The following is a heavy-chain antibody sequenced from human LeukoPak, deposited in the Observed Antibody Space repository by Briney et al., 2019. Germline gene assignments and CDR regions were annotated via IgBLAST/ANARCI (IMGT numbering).Heavy chain of an antibody. CDR2: IYYSGST. CDR3: ARGVQYVVSQHGNWFDP. Sequence: SETLSLTCTVSGGSISNGDHYWSWIRQHPGKGLEWIGHIYYSGSTYYNPSLKSRVTISVDTSKNQFSLKLSSVTAADTAVYYCARGVQYVVSQHGNWFDPWGQGTLVTVSS. J-gene: IGHJ5*02. D-gene: IGHD1-1*01. CDR1: GGSISNGDHY. V-gene: IGHV4-30-4*08.